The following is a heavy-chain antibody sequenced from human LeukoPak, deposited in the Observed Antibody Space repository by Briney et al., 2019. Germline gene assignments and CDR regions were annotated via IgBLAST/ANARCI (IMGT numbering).Heavy chain of an antibody. CDR3: ARVHRGYSYGRLDY. Sequence: GGSLRLSCAASGFAFSDYSMNWVRQAPGKGLEWVSYISSCDNTIHYADSVKGRFTISRDKSKNSLYLEMNSLRDEDTAVYYCARVHRGYSYGRLDYWGQGTLVTVSS. D-gene: IGHD5-18*01. CDR1: GFAFSDYS. CDR2: ISSCDNTI. V-gene: IGHV3-48*02. J-gene: IGHJ4*02.